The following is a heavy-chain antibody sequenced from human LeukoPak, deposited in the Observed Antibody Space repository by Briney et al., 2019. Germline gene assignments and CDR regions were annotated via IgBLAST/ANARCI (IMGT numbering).Heavy chain of an antibody. V-gene: IGHV3-21*01. Sequence: GGSLRLSCGASGFTFSSYNMNWVRQAPGKGLEWVSSIISSSRYIYYADSVKGRFTISRDNAKNALYLQMNSLRAEDAAVYYCARDRGTGGYDYGYYFDYWGQGTLVTVSS. D-gene: IGHD5-12*01. CDR1: GFTFSSYN. CDR2: IISSSRYI. J-gene: IGHJ4*02. CDR3: ARDRGTGGYDYGYYFDY.